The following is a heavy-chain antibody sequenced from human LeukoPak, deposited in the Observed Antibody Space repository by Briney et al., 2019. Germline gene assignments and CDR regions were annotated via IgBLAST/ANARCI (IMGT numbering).Heavy chain of an antibody. V-gene: IGHV3-30*02. CDR2: IRYGGTGD. CDR3: AKDASTTSRTLDI. Sequence: GGSLRLSCAASGFTFREYSMSWVRQAPGKGLEWVAFIRYGGTGDYYPDSVEGRFTVSRDNSKNTLFLQMNSLRHEDTAVYFCAKDASTTSRTLDIWGQGTLVTVSS. CDR1: GFTFREYS. J-gene: IGHJ3*02. D-gene: IGHD2/OR15-2a*01.